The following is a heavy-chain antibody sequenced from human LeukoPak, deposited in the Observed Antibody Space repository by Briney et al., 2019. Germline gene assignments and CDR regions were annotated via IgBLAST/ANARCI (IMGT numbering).Heavy chain of an antibody. CDR2: INPSDGST. V-gene: IGHV1-46*01. J-gene: IGHJ6*02. CDR1: GYIFTTYY. Sequence: ASVKVSCKASGYIFTTYYMHWVRQAPGQGLEWMGVINPSDGSTNYAQRFQGRVTYTSDTSATVVYMDLSSLRSEDTAEYYCARDQGVAGFMDVWGQGTTVTVSS. CDR3: ARDQGVAGFMDV. D-gene: IGHD6-19*01.